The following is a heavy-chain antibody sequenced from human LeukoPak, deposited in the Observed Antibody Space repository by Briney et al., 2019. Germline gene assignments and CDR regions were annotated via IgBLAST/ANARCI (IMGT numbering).Heavy chain of an antibody. CDR3: ARGGATTAPRRLSDHDY. V-gene: IGHV4-59*12. CDR1: GGSISSYY. Sequence: PSETLSLTCTVSGGSISSYYWSWIRQPPGKGLEWIGYIYYSGSTNYNPSLKSRVTMSVDTSKNQFSLKLSSVTAADTAVYYCARGGATTAPRRLSDHDYWGQGTLVTVSS. CDR2: IYYSGST. J-gene: IGHJ4*02. D-gene: IGHD5-12*01.